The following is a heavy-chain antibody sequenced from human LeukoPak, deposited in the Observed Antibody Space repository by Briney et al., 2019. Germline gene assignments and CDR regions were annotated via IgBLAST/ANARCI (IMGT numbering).Heavy chain of an antibody. V-gene: IGHV3-64D*06. Sequence: GGSLRLSCSASGFTFSSYAMYWVRQAPGEGLEFVSVISSNGATTYYADSVKGRFNIARDNSKNTLYLQMSSLRAEDTAVYYCVKGLGFSWTPYFDYWGQGTRVTVSS. CDR2: ISSNGATT. CDR3: VKGLGFSWTPYFDY. J-gene: IGHJ4*02. CDR1: GFTFSSYA. D-gene: IGHD6-13*01.